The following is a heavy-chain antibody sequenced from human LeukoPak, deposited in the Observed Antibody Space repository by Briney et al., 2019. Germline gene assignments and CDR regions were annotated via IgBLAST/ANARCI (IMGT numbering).Heavy chain of an antibody. CDR2: MYYNGNT. Sequence: PSETLSLTCNVSGGSIGGHTICWDWIRPPPGKDREWSATMYYNGNTFYNPSLKSRVAISIDMSKSQFSLHLSSVTAADTAIYYCARLTALAGHRGAVDMWGPGTIVTVSS. CDR1: GGSIGGHTIC. D-gene: IGHD6-19*01. V-gene: IGHV4-39*01. J-gene: IGHJ3*02. CDR3: ARLTALAGHRGAVDM.